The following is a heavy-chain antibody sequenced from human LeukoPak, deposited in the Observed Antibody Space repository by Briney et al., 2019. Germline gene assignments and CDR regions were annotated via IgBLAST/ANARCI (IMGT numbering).Heavy chain of an antibody. CDR1: GFTFSSYW. J-gene: IGHJ4*02. CDR3: ARNAGGYQLLNSFDY. D-gene: IGHD1-7*01. CDR2: IKRDGSEK. Sequence: GGSLRLSCAASGFTFSSYWMSWVRQAPGKGLEWVANIKRDGSEKYYVDSVKSRFTISRDNAKNSLYLQMNSLRAEDTAGYYCARNAGGYQLLNSFDYWGQGTLVTVSS. V-gene: IGHV3-7*01.